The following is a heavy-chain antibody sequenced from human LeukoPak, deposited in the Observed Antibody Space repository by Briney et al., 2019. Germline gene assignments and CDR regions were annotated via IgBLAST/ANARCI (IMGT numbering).Heavy chain of an antibody. D-gene: IGHD5-18*01. CDR3: ATDGYSGMDV. CDR2: ISWNSGSI. Sequence: GGSLRLSCAASGFTFDDYAMHWVRQAPGKGLEWVSGISWNSGSIGYADSVKGRFTISRDNAKNSLYLQMNSLRAEDTAVYYCATDGYSGMDVWGQGTTVTVSS. J-gene: IGHJ6*02. V-gene: IGHV3-9*01. CDR1: GFTFDDYA.